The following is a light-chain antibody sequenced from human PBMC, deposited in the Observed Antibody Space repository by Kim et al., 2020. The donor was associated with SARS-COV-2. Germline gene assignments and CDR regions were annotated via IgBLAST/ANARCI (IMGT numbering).Light chain of an antibody. J-gene: IGKJ1*01. Sequence: ASVGDTVTITCPASQRVSSWLAWYQQKPGKAPKLLIYKASSLESGVPSRFSGSGSGTEFTLTISSLQPDDFATYYCQQYNSYSWTFGQGTKVDIK. V-gene: IGKV1-5*03. CDR1: QRVSSW. CDR3: QQYNSYSWT. CDR2: KAS.